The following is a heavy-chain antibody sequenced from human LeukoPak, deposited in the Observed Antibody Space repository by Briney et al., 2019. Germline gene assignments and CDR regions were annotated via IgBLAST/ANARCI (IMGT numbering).Heavy chain of an antibody. V-gene: IGHV1-18*01. D-gene: IGHD1-14*01. CDR1: GYTFTSYG. CDR2: IRAYNGNT. CDR3: ARDRTSLTELNGWFDP. J-gene: IGHJ5*02. Sequence: GASVKVSCKASGYTFTSYGISWVRQAPGQGLEWMGWIRAYNGNTNYAQNLQGRVTMTTDTSTSTAYLELRSLRSDDTAVYYCARDRTSLTELNGWFDPWGQGTMVTVSS.